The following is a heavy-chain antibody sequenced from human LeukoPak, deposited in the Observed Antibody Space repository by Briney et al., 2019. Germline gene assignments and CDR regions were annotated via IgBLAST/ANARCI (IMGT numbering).Heavy chain of an antibody. CDR1: GFTFSSYG. J-gene: IGHJ3*02. CDR2: ISGSGGDT. CDR3: AFVVVITRWDAFDI. D-gene: IGHD3-22*01. V-gene: IGHV3-23*01. Sequence: PGGSLRLSCAASGFTFSSYGMSWVRQAPGKGLEWVSAISGSGGDTYYADSVKGRFTISRDNSKNTLYLQMNSLRAEDTAVYYCAFVVVITRWDAFDIWGQGTMVTVSS.